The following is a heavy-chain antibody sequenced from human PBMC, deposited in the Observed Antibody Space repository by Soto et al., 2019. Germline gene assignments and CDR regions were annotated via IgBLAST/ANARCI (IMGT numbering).Heavy chain of an antibody. Sequence: QVQLVQSGAEVKKPGSSVKVSCKASGGTFSSYAISWVRQAPGQGLEWMGGIIAILGKANYAEKFQGRVTITADESTSTAYMEVSSLRSEDTAVYYCPRERGGAIIVGVTGTFDVWGQGTLVTVSS. CDR1: GGTFSSYA. V-gene: IGHV1-69*01. CDR2: IIAILGKA. J-gene: IGHJ3*01. CDR3: PRERGGAIIVGVTGTFDV. D-gene: IGHD3-22*01.